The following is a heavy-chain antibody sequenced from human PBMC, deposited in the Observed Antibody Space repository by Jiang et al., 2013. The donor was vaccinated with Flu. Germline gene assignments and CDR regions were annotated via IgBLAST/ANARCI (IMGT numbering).Heavy chain of an antibody. CDR2: INPSGGST. CDR1: GYTFTSYY. J-gene: IGHJ3*02. Sequence: GREVKKTWASVKVSCKASGYTFTSYYMHWVRQAPGQGLEWMGIINPSGGSTSYAQKFQGRVTMTRDTSTSTVYMELSSLRSEDTAVYYCARFPRPLWFGELSHNVLAFDIWGQGTMVTVSS. CDR3: ARFPRPLWFGELSHNVLAFDI. D-gene: IGHD3-10*01. V-gene: IGHV1-46*03.